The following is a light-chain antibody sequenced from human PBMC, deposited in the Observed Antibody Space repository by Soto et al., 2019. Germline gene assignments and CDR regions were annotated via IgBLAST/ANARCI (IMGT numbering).Light chain of an antibody. V-gene: IGKV1D-12*01. J-gene: IGKJ1*01. CDR1: QDISGW. CDR3: QQANSFPWT. Sequence: DLQMTQSPSSLSASVGDRVTITCRASQDISGWLAWFQQNPGKAPNLLIYAASILQSGVPSRFSGSGSGTDFTLTITYLQPEEFATYYCQQANSFPWTVGQGTKVDIK. CDR2: AAS.